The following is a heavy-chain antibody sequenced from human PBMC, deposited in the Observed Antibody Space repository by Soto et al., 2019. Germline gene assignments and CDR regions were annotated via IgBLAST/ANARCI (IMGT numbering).Heavy chain of an antibody. CDR2: ISYDGSNK. V-gene: IGHV3-30*18. Sequence: QVQLVESGGGVVQPGRSLRLSCAASGFTFSSYGMHWVRQAPGKGLEWVAVISYDGSNKYYADSVKGRFTISRDNSKNTLYLQMNSLRAEDTAVYYCAKDRTAMIVVVINNYFDYWGQGTLVTVSS. J-gene: IGHJ4*02. D-gene: IGHD3-22*01. CDR1: GFTFSSYG. CDR3: AKDRTAMIVVVINNYFDY.